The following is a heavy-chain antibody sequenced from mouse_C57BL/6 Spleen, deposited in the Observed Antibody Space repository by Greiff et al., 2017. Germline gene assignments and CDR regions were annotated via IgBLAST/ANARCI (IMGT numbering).Heavy chain of an antibody. Sequence: QVQLQQPGAELVRPGTSVKLSCKASGYTFTSYWMHWVKQRPGQGLEWIGVIDPSDSYTNYNQKFKGKATLTVDTSSITAYMQLSSLTSEDSAVYDCATIDSSGDGKFDYWGQGTTLTVSS. V-gene: IGHV1-59*01. CDR1: GYTFTSYW. CDR2: IDPSDSYT. CDR3: ATIDSSGDGKFDY. D-gene: IGHD3-2*02. J-gene: IGHJ2*01.